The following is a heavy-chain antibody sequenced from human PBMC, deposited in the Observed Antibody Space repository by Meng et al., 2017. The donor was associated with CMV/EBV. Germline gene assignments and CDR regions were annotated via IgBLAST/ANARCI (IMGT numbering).Heavy chain of an antibody. CDR1: GFTFSSYG. J-gene: IGHJ6*02. Sequence: GESLKLSSAASGFTFSSYGIDWVRQAPGQGLGWVGFLRDDGSNRNYADSVKGRFTIARDNSKNTLYLQMNSLRPEVTAVYYCAKDAPSFGVSPSYYYYCMDVWGQGTTVTVSS. D-gene: IGHD5/OR15-5a*01. V-gene: IGHV3-30*02. CDR3: AKDAPSFGVSPSYYYYCMDV. CDR2: LRDDGSNR.